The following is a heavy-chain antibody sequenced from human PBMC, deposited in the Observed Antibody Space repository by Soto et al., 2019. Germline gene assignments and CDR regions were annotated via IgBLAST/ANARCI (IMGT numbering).Heavy chain of an antibody. Sequence: PGGSLRLSCAASGFTFDDYGMSWVRQAPGKGLEWVSGINWNGGSTGYADSVKGRFTISRDNAKNSLYLQMNSLRAEDTALYHCARGQLLFSHMDVWGKGTTVTVSS. D-gene: IGHD2-2*01. CDR3: ARGQLLFSHMDV. CDR1: GFTFDDYG. V-gene: IGHV3-20*01. CDR2: INWNGGST. J-gene: IGHJ6*03.